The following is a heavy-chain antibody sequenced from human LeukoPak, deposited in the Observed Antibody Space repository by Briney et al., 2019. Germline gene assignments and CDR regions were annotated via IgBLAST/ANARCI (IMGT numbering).Heavy chain of an antibody. D-gene: IGHD3-10*01. V-gene: IGHV3-53*01. Sequence: PGGSLRLSCAASGLTFSSHWMHWVRQAPGKGLEWVSVIYSGGSTYYADSMKGRFTISRDNSKNTLYLQMNSLRAEDTAVYYCARAPLRGLYYFDYWGQGTLVTVSS. CDR1: GLTFSSHW. J-gene: IGHJ4*02. CDR2: IYSGGST. CDR3: ARAPLRGLYYFDY.